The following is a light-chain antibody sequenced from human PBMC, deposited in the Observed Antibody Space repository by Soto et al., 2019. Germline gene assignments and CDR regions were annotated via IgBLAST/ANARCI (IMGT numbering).Light chain of an antibody. J-gene: IGKJ4*01. CDR3: QQHSDWPPLT. CDR1: QSISNN. CDR2: GAS. Sequence: EIVMTQSPATLSVSPGESATLSCRASQSISNNLAWYQQHPGQPPRLLIYGASARATGIPARFSGRGSGTEFTLTISSLQSEDFAVYYCQQHSDWPPLTFGGGTKVEIK. V-gene: IGKV3-15*01.